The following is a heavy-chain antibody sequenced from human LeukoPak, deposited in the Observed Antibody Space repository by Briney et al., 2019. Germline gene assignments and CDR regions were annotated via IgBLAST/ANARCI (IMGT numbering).Heavy chain of an antibody. J-gene: IGHJ6*03. CDR2: VDPEDGET. V-gene: IGHV1-69-2*01. Sequence: ASVKISCKVSGYTFTDYYMHWVQQAPAKGLEWMGLVDPEDGETIYAEKFQGRVTITAYTSTDTAYMELSRLRSEDTAVYYCATSSQKDYYDSSGYSSYYMDVWGKGTTVTVSS. D-gene: IGHD3-22*01. CDR3: ATSSQKDYYDSSGYSSYYMDV. CDR1: GYTFTDYY.